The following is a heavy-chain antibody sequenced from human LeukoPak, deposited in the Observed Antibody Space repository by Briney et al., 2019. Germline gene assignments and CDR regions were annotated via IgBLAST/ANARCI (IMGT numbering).Heavy chain of an antibody. CDR1: GYNFISYY. CDR2: INPSGGST. J-gene: IGHJ6*02. V-gene: IGHV1-46*01. CDR3: AREDVVLVDAVRYYYYGMDV. Sequence: ASVKVSCKASGYNFISYYMHWVRQAPGQGLEWMGIINPSGGSTSYAQEFHDRVTMTRDTSTSKVYMELSSLKSEDTAVYYCAREDVVLVDAVRYYYYGMDVWGQGTTVTVSS. D-gene: IGHD2-8*01.